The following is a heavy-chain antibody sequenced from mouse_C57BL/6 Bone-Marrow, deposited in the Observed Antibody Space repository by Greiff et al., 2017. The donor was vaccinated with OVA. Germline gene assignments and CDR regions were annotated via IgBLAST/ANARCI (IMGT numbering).Heavy chain of an antibody. CDR2: IISGGDYI. CDR1: GFTFSSYA. Sequence: EVMLVESGEGLVKPGGSLKLSCAASGFTFSSYAMSWVRQTPEKRLEWVAYIISGGDYIYYADTVKGRFTISRDNARNTLYLQMSSLKSEDTAMYYCTRDALYYYGSSFYFDYWGKGTTLTVSS. D-gene: IGHD1-1*01. V-gene: IGHV5-9-1*02. J-gene: IGHJ2*01. CDR3: TRDALYYYGSSFYFDY.